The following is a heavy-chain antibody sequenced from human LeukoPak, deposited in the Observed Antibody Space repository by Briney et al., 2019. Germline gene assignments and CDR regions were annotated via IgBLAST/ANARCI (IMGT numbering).Heavy chain of an antibody. CDR3: ARDRGTFGVVDS. CDR2: IGTSSSTI. Sequence: GGSLRLSCAASGFSFPSHSFHWVRQSPGKGLEWVAYIGTSSSTIYQAKSVKGRFSISRDNAKNSLFLQMDSLRVEDTAVYYCARDRGTFGVVDSWGQGTLVSVSS. CDR1: GFSFPSHS. V-gene: IGHV3-48*04. D-gene: IGHD3-3*01. J-gene: IGHJ4*02.